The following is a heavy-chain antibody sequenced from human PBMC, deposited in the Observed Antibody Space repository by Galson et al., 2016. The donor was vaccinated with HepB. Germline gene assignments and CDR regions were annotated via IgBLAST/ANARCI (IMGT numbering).Heavy chain of an antibody. J-gene: IGHJ4*02. CDR1: GFTFRNYG. Sequence: SLRLSCAASGFTFRNYGMSWVRQAPGKGLEWVSAISGSGGSTYYADSVKGRLTISRDNSKNTLYLQMNNLRAEDTAVYHCVKEAEGFDYWGQGTLVTVSS. V-gene: IGHV3-23*01. CDR2: ISGSGGST. D-gene: IGHD1-14*01. CDR3: VKEAEGFDY.